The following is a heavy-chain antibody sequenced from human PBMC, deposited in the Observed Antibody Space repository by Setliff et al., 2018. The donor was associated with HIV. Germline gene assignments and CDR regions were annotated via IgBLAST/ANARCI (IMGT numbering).Heavy chain of an antibody. J-gene: IGHJ4*02. CDR1: GFRFDDYG. V-gene: IGHV3-20*04. D-gene: IGHD6-19*01. CDR3: AKGPSFRSGWRDFDY. Sequence: PGGSLRLSCAASGFRFDDYGTSWVRQAPGKGLDWVSGINWNGGTTYYADSVKGRFTISRDNSKNTLYLQMNSLRAEDTAVYYCAKGPSFRSGWRDFDYWGQGTPVTVSS. CDR2: INWNGGTT.